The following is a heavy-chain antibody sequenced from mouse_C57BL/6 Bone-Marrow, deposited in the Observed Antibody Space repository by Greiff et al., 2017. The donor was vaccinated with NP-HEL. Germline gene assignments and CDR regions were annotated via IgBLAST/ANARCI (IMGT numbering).Heavy chain of an antibody. D-gene: IGHD1-1*01. J-gene: IGHJ1*03. CDR1: GFTFSSYA. V-gene: IGHV5-9-1*02. Sequence: EVKLMESGEGLVKPGGSLKLSCAASGFTFSSYAMSWVRQTPEKRLEWVAYISSGGDYIYYADTVKGRFTISRDNARNTLYLQMSSLKSEDTAMYYGTRYYGSSLWYFDVWGTGTTVTVSS. CDR2: ISSGGDYI. CDR3: TRYYGSSLWYFDV.